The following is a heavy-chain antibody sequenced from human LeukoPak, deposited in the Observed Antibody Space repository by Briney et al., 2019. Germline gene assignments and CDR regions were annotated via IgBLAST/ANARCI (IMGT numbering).Heavy chain of an antibody. J-gene: IGHJ4*02. V-gene: IGHV3-33*01. CDR2: IAYDGSRA. CDR3: TRYNNAHFDY. CDR1: GFTFGGYG. Sequence: PGRSLRLSCAGSGFTFGGYGMHWFRQTPGKGLEWVAVIAYDGSRAFYADSVKGRFTISRDNSKNTMSVQMDDLRAEDTAVYYCTRYNNAHFDYWGQGTLVTVSS. D-gene: IGHD1-14*01.